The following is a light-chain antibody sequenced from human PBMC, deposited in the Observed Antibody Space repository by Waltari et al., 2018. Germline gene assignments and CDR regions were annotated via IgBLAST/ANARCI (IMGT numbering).Light chain of an antibody. Sequence: QSALTQPASVSGSPGQSITISCTGTSSDVGGYNFVSWYQQHPGQVPKRIIYEVNKRPSGVSSRFSGSKSGNTASLTISGLQAEDEADYYCSSYTRHETGIFGGGTKLTVL. V-gene: IGLV2-14*01. CDR1: SSDVGGYNF. CDR3: SSYTRHETGI. CDR2: EVN. J-gene: IGLJ2*01.